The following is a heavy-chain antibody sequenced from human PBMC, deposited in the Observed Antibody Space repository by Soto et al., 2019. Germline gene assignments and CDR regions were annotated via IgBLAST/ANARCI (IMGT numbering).Heavy chain of an antibody. CDR1: GYTFTGYY. D-gene: IGHD5-12*01. Sequence: ASVKVSCKASGYTFTGYYIHWVRQAPGQGLEWMGWINPNNGDTIYARKLQGRVTMTRDTSTSTAYMEMSSPTFDDTAVYYCAKHSGYDYVFDYWGQGTLVTVSS. J-gene: IGHJ4*02. CDR3: AKHSGYDYVFDY. V-gene: IGHV1-2*02. CDR2: INPNNGDT.